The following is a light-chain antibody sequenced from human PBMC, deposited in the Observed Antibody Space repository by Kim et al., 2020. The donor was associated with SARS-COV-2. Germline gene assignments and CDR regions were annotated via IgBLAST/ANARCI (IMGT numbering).Light chain of an antibody. J-gene: IGKJ5*01. CDR3: LHHSSYPIT. V-gene: IGKV1-17*01. CDR2: GAP. CDR1: QDSRND. Sequence: ASVGDSFTLISRASQDSRNDLGWYQQNPGRPLKRLIFGAPILQRGVPSRFSGSDAGTEFTPPIFGVQPKDFATYFCLHHSSYPITFVQGSRLEIK.